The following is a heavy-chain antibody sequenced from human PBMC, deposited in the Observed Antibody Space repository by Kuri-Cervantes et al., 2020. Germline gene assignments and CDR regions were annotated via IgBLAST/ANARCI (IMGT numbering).Heavy chain of an antibody. J-gene: IGHJ5*02. D-gene: IGHD6-13*01. V-gene: IGHV3-7*01. CDR3: ARGQQLIHGLNWFDP. Sequence: GESLKISCVGSGFTFNKFMMTWVRQAPGKGLEWVANIKADGSEKYYVDSAKGRFTISRDNSKSTLYLQMNSLRTEDTAVYYCARGQQLIHGLNWFDPWGQGTLVTVSS. CDR1: GFTFNKFM. CDR2: IKADGSEK.